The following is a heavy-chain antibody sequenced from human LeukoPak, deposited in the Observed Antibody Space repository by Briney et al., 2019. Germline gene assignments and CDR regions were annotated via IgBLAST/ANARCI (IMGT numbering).Heavy chain of an antibody. CDR3: ARASDTAMAVVFVY. J-gene: IGHJ4*02. CDR2: IYYSGST. Sequence: SQTLSLTCTVSGGSISSGGYYWSWLRQHPGRGLEWIGYIYYSGSTYYNPSLKSRVTISVDTSKNQFSLKLSSVTAADTAVYYCARASDTAMAVVFVYWGQGTLVTVSS. V-gene: IGHV4-31*03. D-gene: IGHD5-18*01. CDR1: GGSISSGGYY.